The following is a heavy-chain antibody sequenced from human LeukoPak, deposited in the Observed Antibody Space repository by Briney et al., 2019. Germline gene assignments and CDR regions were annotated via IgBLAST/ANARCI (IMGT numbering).Heavy chain of an antibody. J-gene: IGHJ4*02. CDR3: ARPGRSGYDFDY. D-gene: IGHD5-12*01. Sequence: HPGGSLRLSCAASGFTVTSNYMHWVRQAPGKGLEWVSVIYSTASTYYADSVKGRFTISRDNSKNTLYLQMNSLRAEDTAVYYCARPGRSGYDFDYWGQGTLVTVSS. V-gene: IGHV3-66*04. CDR2: IYSTAST. CDR1: GFTVTSNY.